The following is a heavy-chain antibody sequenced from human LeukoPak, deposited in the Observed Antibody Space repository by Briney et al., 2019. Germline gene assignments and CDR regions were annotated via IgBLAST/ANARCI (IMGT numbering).Heavy chain of an antibody. CDR1: GFTFSTHD. CDR3: ARGGVYSSPDY. CDR2: IGTDGDT. D-gene: IGHD6-13*01. Sequence: GGSLTLSCAASGFTFSTHDMHWVRQATGKGLEWVSAIGTDGDTYYPGSVKGRFTISRENAKNSLYLLMNSLRAGDTAVYYCARGGVYSSPDYWGQGTLVTVSS. V-gene: IGHV3-13*04. J-gene: IGHJ4*02.